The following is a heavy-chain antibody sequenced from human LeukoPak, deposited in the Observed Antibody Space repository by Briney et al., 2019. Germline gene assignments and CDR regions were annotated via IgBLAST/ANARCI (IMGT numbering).Heavy chain of an antibody. J-gene: IGHJ4*02. Sequence: GGSLRLSCAASGFTLSSYWMHWVRHAPGKGMEWVSGISWNSGSIGSADSVKGRSTISRDNAKNSLYLQMNSRRAEDTALYYCAKARGIAAVREGYFDYWGQGTLVTVSS. CDR1: GFTLSSYW. CDR2: ISWNSGSI. V-gene: IGHV3-9*01. D-gene: IGHD6-13*01. CDR3: AKARGIAAVREGYFDY.